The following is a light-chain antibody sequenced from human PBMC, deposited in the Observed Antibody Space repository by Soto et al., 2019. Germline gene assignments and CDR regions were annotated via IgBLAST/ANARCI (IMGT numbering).Light chain of an antibody. V-gene: IGKV1-9*01. J-gene: IGKJ5*01. CDR1: QGISSY. CDR3: QQFNSYPIT. Sequence: DIQLTQSPSFLSASTGDRVTITCRASQGISSYLAWYQQKPGKAPKLLIYAAYTLQSGVQSRFSGSGSGTEFTLTIRSLQPEDFATYYCQQFNSYPITFGQGTRLEIK. CDR2: AAY.